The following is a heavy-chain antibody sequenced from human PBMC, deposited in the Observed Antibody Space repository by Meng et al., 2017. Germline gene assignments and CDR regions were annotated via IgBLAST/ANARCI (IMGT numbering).Heavy chain of an antibody. CDR2: IDTKTGNP. D-gene: IGHD2-2*01. Sequence: GQLVQSGSELRKPGASVKVSCKASGYTLTSYAINWLRQAPGQGLQWMGWIDTKTGNPTYVLGFTGRLVFSLDTSVSTAYLQISGLKADDTAVYYCTRDGYSDCSRTSCFDSWGQGTLVTVSS. CDR1: GYTLTSYA. J-gene: IGHJ4*02. V-gene: IGHV7-4-1*02. CDR3: TRDGYSDCSRTSCFDS.